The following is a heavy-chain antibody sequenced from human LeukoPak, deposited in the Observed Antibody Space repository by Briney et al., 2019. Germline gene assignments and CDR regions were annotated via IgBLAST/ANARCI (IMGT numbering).Heavy chain of an antibody. J-gene: IGHJ4*02. CDR1: GFTFSTYW. D-gene: IGHD2-15*01. CDR3: ARARYCSGGNCYSDY. CDR2: IKQDGSEK. V-gene: IGHV3-7*03. Sequence: PGGSLRLSCAASGFTFSTYWMSWVRQAPGKGLEWVANIKQDGSEKYYVDSVKGRFTISRDNAKNSLYLQMNSLRAEDTAVCYCARARYCSGGNCYSDYWGQGTLVTVSS.